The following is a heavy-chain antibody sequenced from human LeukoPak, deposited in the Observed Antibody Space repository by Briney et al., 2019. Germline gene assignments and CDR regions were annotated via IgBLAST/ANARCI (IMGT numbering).Heavy chain of an antibody. CDR1: GFTFTSSA. D-gene: IGHD1-1*01. V-gene: IGHV1-58*01. CDR2: IVVGSGHT. Sequence: ASVQVSCKASGFTFTSSAVQWVRQARGQGLEWIGWIVVGSGHTNYAQKFQERVTINRDMSTSTAYMELSSLRSEDTAVYYCATDGATTGTKTALGYWGQGTLVTVSS. J-gene: IGHJ4*02. CDR3: ATDGATTGTKTALGY.